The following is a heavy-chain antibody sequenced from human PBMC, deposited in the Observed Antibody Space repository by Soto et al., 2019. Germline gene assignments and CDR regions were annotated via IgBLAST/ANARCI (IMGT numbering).Heavy chain of an antibody. CDR1: GGSISSGGYY. J-gene: IGHJ6*02. CDR2: IYYSGST. V-gene: IGHV4-31*03. Sequence: QVQLQESGPGLVKPSQTLSLTCTVSGGSISSGGYYWSWIRQHPGKGLEWIGYIYYSGSTYYNPSLDCRVTISVDTSKNQFSLKLSSVTAADTAVSYCARWVPAATTYYYYGMDVWGQGTTVTVSS. CDR3: ARWVPAATTYYYYGMDV. D-gene: IGHD2-2*01.